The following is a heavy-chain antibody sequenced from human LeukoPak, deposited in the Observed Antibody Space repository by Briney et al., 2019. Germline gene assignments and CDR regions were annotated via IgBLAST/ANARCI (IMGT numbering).Heavy chain of an antibody. CDR2: IIPIFGTA. V-gene: IGHV1-69*13. Sequence: ASVKVSCKAPGGTFSSYAISWVRQAPGQGLEWMGGIIPIFGTANYAQKFQGRVTITADESTSTAYMELSSLRSEDTAVYYCARVSLAYYYYGMDVWGQGTTVTVSS. CDR3: ARVSLAYYYYGMDV. J-gene: IGHJ6*02. CDR1: GGTFSSYA. D-gene: IGHD3-3*02.